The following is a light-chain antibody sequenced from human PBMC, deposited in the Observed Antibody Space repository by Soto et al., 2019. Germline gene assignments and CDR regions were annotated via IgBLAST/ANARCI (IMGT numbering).Light chain of an antibody. CDR2: DVS. V-gene: IGLV2-14*01. J-gene: IGLJ1*01. Sequence: SALTQPASVSGSPGQSITISCTGTSSYVGGYNYVSWYQQHPGKAPKLMIYDVSNRPSGVSNRFSGSKSGNTASLTISGLQAEDEADYYCSSYTSSSTPVFGTGTKVTVL. CDR3: SSYTSSSTPV. CDR1: SSYVGGYNY.